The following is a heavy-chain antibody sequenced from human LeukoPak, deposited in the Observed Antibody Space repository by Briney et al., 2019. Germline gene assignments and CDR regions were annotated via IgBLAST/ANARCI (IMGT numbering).Heavy chain of an antibody. CDR3: ARVGEGAARDYYYMDV. CDR2: IIPIFGTA. Sequence: SVKVSCKASGGTFSSYAISWVRQAPGQGLEWMGGIIPIFGTANYAQKFQGRVTITADESTSTAYMELSSLRSEDTAVYYCARVGEGAARDYYYMDVWGKGTTVTVSS. CDR1: GGTFSSYA. V-gene: IGHV1-69*13. D-gene: IGHD6-6*01. J-gene: IGHJ6*03.